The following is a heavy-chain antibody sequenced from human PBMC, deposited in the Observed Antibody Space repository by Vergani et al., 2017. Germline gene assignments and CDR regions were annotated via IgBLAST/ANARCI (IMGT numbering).Heavy chain of an antibody. CDR2: ISYDGSNK. Sequence: QVQLVESGGGVVQPWRSLRLSCAASGFTFSSYGMHWVRQAPGKGLEWVAVISYDGSNKYYADSVKGRFTISRDNSKNTLYLQMNSLRAEDTAVYYCAKDAMTTGSYYFDYWGQGTLVTVSS. CDR1: GFTFSSYG. J-gene: IGHJ4*02. V-gene: IGHV3-30*18. D-gene: IGHD4-17*01. CDR3: AKDAMTTGSYYFDY.